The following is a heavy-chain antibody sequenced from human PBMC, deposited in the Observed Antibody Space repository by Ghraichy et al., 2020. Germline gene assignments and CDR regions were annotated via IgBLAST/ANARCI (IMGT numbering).Heavy chain of an antibody. Sequence: SETLSLTCTVSGGSISSSSYYWGWIRQPPGKGLEWIGSIYYSGSTYYNPSLKSRVTISVDTSKNQFSLKLSSVTAADTAVYYCARQLPTVTTSPYDAFDIWGQGTMVTVS. D-gene: IGHD4-17*01. CDR2: IYYSGST. V-gene: IGHV4-39*01. CDR1: GGSISSSSYY. J-gene: IGHJ3*02. CDR3: ARQLPTVTTSPYDAFDI.